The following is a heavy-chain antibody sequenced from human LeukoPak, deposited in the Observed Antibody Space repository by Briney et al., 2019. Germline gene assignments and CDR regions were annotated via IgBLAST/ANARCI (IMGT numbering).Heavy chain of an antibody. V-gene: IGHV3-74*01. J-gene: IGHJ4*02. D-gene: IGHD4-23*01. CDR1: GFTFSSYW. CDR2: INTDGSRT. CDR3: ARPPTVVTPAGFDY. Sequence: PGGSLRLSCAASGFTFSSYWMHWVRHAPGKGPVWVSRINTDGSRTSYADSVKGRFTISRDSAKNTLYLQMNSLRADDTTVYYCARPPTVVTPAGFDYWGQGTLVTVSS.